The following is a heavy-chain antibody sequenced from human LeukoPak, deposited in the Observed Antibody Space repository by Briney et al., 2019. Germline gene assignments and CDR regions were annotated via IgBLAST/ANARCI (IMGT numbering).Heavy chain of an antibody. J-gene: IGHJ6*03. V-gene: IGHV4-59*12. Sequence: SETVSLTCTLWGAPISEYYWSGMRQPPGKGVEWSGYIYYSVTTNYSPSLKRRVTMSIDTSKNQFSLKLSSVTAADTAVYYCARGPAIEEDHYHYYMDVWGKGTTVTVSS. D-gene: IGHD2-21*02. CDR3: ARGPAIEEDHYHYYMDV. CDR1: GAPISEYY. CDR2: IYYSVTT.